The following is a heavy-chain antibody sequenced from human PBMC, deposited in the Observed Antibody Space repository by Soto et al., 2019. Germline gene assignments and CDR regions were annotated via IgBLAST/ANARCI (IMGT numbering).Heavy chain of an antibody. CDR1: GLTFSSYS. CDR2: ISSSSSSI. D-gene: IGHD3-22*01. J-gene: IGHJ5*02. CDR3: ARDSYDSSGYYSHTWFDP. V-gene: IGHV3-48*02. Sequence: GGSLRLSCAASGLTFSSYSMNWVRQAPGKGLEWVSYISSSSSSIYYADSVKGRFTISRDNAKNSLYLQMNSLRDEDTAVYYCARDSYDSSGYYSHTWFDPWGQGTLVTGSS.